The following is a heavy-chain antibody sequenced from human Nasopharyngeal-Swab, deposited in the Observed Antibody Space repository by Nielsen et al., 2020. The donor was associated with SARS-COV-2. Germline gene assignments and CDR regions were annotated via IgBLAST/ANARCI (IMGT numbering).Heavy chain of an antibody. CDR3: ARVYYDSSGYYYYYYYYYMDV. D-gene: IGHD3-22*01. CDR2: IYYGGST. V-gene: IGHV4-39*07. CDR1: GGSISSSSYY. Sequence: SETLSLTCTVSGGSISSSSYYWGWIRQPPGKGLEWIGSIYYGGSTYYNPSLKSRVTISVDTSKNQFSLKLSSVTAADTAVYYCARVYYDSSGYYYYYYYYYMDVWGKGTTVTVSS. J-gene: IGHJ6*03.